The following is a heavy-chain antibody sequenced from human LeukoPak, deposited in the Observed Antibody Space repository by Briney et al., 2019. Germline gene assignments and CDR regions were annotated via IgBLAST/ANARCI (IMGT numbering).Heavy chain of an antibody. CDR2: IHSGGTT. J-gene: IGHJ4*02. CDR1: GFTVSNNY. CDR3: ARDSDSGYGPFAS. D-gene: IGHD5-12*01. Sequence: GSLRLSCAASGFTVSNNYMSWVRQAPGKGLGWVSVIHSGGTTNYADSVQGRFTISRDNSKTTVYLHMNSLRAEDTAVYYCARDSDSGYGPFASWGQGTLVTVSS. V-gene: IGHV3-53*01.